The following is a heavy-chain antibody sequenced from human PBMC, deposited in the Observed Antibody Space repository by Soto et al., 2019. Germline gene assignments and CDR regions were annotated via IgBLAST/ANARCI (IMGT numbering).Heavy chain of an antibody. Sequence: SVKVSCKASGGTFSSYAISWVRQAPGQGLEWMGGIIPIFGTANYAQKFQGRVTITADESTSTAYMELSGLRSEDTAVYYCARDRVSPLHSNWFDPWGQGTLVTVSS. V-gene: IGHV1-69*13. CDR1: GGTFSSYA. CDR3: ARDRVSPLHSNWFDP. CDR2: IIPIFGTA. J-gene: IGHJ5*02.